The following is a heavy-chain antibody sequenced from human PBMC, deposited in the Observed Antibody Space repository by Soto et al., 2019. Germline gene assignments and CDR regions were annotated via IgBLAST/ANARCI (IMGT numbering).Heavy chain of an antibody. CDR3: ARLPIKSGRDYDILTGYYRPEH. CDR2: IYYSGST. V-gene: IGHV4-39*01. D-gene: IGHD3-9*01. CDR1: GGSISSSSYY. Sequence: SETLSLTCTVSGGSISSSSYYWGWIRQPPGKGLEWIGSIYYSGSTYYNPSLKSRVTISVDTSKNQFSLKLSSVTAADTAVYYCARLPIKSGRDYDILTGYYRPEHWGQGTLVTVSS. J-gene: IGHJ4*02.